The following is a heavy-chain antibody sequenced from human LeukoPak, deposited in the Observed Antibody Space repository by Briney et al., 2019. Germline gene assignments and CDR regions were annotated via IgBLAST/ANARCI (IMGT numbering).Heavy chain of an antibody. CDR2: INPNSGGT. V-gene: IGHV1-2*02. J-gene: IGHJ5*02. CDR3: GXXXXXXLHGGYNYFDP. D-gene: IGHD3-22*01. CDR1: GYSFTDFY. Sequence: ASVKVSCKAAGYSFTDFYIHWVRQAPGQGPEWMGWINPNSGGTDYSQKFQGRVTMTRDTSSSTVYMELKRLTSDDTAIYYCGXXXXXXLHGGYNYFDPWGQGTLVTVSS.